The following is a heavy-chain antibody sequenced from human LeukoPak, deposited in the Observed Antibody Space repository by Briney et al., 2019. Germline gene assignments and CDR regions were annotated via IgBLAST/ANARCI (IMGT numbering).Heavy chain of an antibody. CDR1: GDSVSIYY. Sequence: PSETLSLTCTVSGDSVSIYYWSWIRQPPGKGLEWIGYISYSGSTDYNPSLKSRVTISVDTSKNQFSLRLSSVTAADTAVYYCERGLGLTAVTEYYFDYWGQGTLVTVSS. D-gene: IGHD4-17*01. CDR2: ISYSGST. CDR3: ERGLGLTAVTEYYFDY. J-gene: IGHJ4*02. V-gene: IGHV4-59*08.